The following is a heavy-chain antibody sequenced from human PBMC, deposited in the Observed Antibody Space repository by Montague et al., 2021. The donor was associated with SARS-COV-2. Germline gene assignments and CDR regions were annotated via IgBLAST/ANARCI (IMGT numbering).Heavy chain of an antibody. Sequence: SLRLSCAASGFTFSSYSMNWVRQAPGKGLEWVSFISSSSSYIYYADSVKGRFTISRDNAKNSLYLQMNSLRAEDTAVYYCARDQVPDYYYYYYGMDVWGQGTTVTVSS. J-gene: IGHJ6*02. V-gene: IGHV3-21*01. CDR3: ARDQVPDYYYYYYGMDV. CDR1: GFTFSSYS. CDR2: ISSSSSYI.